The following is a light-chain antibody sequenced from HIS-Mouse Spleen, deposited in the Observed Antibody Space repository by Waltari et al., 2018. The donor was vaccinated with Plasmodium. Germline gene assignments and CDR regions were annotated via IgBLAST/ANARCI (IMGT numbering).Light chain of an antibody. Sequence: SYELTQPPSVSVSPGQTARITCSGDALPKTYAYWYQQKSGQAPVLVIYEDSKRPSGIPERFSGSSSGTMATLTISVAQVEDEADYYCYSTDSSGNHRVFGGGTKLTVL. CDR3: YSTDSSGNHRV. CDR2: EDS. CDR1: ALPKTY. J-gene: IGLJ3*02. V-gene: IGLV3-10*01.